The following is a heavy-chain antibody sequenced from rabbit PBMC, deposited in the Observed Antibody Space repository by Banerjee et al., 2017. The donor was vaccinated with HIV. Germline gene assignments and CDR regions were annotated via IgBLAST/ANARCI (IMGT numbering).Heavy chain of an antibody. Sequence: QSLEESGGDLVKPGASLTLTCTASGFTISSSYYMCWVRQAPGKGLEWIACIWTGSSGSTYYASWAKGRFTISKTSSTTVTLQMTSLTAADTATYFCARSYIGGGGAGAANLWGPGTLVTDS. V-gene: IGHV1S40*01. J-gene: IGHJ4*01. CDR2: IWTGSSGST. CDR3: ARSYIGGGGAGAANL. CDR1: GFTISSSYY. D-gene: IGHD4-2*01.